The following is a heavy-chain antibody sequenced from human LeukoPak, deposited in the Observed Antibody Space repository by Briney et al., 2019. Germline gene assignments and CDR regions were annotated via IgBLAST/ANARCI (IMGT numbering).Heavy chain of an antibody. CDR1: GGSFSGYY. J-gene: IGHJ4*02. V-gene: IGHV4-34*01. CDR2: TYHSGST. D-gene: IGHD3-22*01. CDR3: ARGYYDSSGYYYGRYYFDY. Sequence: SETLSLTCAVYGGSFSGYYWSWIRQPPGKGLEWIGSTYHSGSTYYNPPLKSRATISVDTSNKQFSLKLSSVTAADTAVYYRARGYYDSSGYYYGRYYFDYWGQGTLVTVSS.